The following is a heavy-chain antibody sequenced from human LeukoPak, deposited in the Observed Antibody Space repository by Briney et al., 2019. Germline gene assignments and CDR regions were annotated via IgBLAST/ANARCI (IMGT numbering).Heavy chain of an antibody. CDR3: ARLRAAAAGL. D-gene: IGHD6-13*01. V-gene: IGHV4-34*01. CDR2: INHSGST. Sequence: SETLSLTCAVYGGSFSGYYWSWIRQPPGKGLEWIGEINHSGSTNYNPSLKSRVTISVDTSKNQFSLKLGSVTAADTAVYYCARLRAAAAGLWGQGTLVTVSS. CDR1: GGSFSGYY. J-gene: IGHJ4*02.